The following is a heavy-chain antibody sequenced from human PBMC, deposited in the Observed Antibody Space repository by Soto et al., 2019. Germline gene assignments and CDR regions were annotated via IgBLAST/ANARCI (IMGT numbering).Heavy chain of an antibody. J-gene: IGHJ6*02. V-gene: IGHV4-59*12. Sequence: SETLSLTCTVSGGSISSYYWSWIRQPPGKGLEWIGYIYYSGSTNYNPSLKSRVTISVDKSKNQFSLKLSSVTAADTAVYYCARFGGGMDVWGQGTTVTVSS. D-gene: IGHD3-10*01. CDR2: IYYSGST. CDR1: GGSISSYY. CDR3: ARFGGGMDV.